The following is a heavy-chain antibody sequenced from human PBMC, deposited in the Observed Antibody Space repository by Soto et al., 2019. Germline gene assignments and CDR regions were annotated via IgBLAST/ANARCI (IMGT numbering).Heavy chain of an antibody. V-gene: IGHV4-34*01. J-gene: IGHJ6*02. Sequence: SETLSLTCAVYGGSFSGHYWSWLRQPPGKGLEWIGEINHSGSTNYNPSLKSRVTISVDTSKNQFSLKLSSVTAADTAVYYCARVRSSWLYYYYYGMDVWGQGTTVTVSS. CDR3: ARVRSSWLYYYYYGMDV. CDR1: GGSFSGHY. CDR2: INHSGST. D-gene: IGHD6-13*01.